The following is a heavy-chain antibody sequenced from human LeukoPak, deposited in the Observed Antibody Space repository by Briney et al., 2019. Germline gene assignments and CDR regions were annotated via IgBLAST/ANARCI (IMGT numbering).Heavy chain of an antibody. CDR2: IYYSGST. D-gene: IGHD3-10*01. Sequence: PSETLSLTCTVSGGSISSYYWSWIRQPPGKGLEWIGYIYYSGSTNYNPSLKSRVTISVDTSKNQFSLKLSSVTAADTAVYYCARAPAGFGGLHGAFDIWGQGTMVTVSS. J-gene: IGHJ3*02. CDR1: GGSISSYY. V-gene: IGHV4-59*01. CDR3: ARAPAGFGGLHGAFDI.